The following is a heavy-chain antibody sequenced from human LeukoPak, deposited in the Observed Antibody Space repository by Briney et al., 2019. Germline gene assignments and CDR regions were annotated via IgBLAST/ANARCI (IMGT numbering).Heavy chain of an antibody. CDR2: ISGSGSST. D-gene: IGHD6-19*01. V-gene: IGHV3-23*01. J-gene: IGHJ4*02. CDR1: GFTFSSCA. Sequence: GGSLRLSCAASGFTFSSCAMSWVRQAPGKGLEWVSAISGSGSSTYYADSVKGRFTISRDNSKNTLYLQMNSLRAEDTALYYCAKGPLTEVAGTTWDYWGQGTLVTVSS. CDR3: AKGPLTEVAGTTWDY.